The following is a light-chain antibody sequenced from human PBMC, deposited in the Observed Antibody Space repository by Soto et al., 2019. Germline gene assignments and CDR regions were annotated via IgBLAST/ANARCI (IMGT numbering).Light chain of an antibody. V-gene: IGKV3-15*01. CDR2: GAS. J-gene: IGKJ1*01. Sequence: EIVMTQSPATLYVSPGERATLSCRASQSVSNNLAWYQQKPGQAPRLLISGASIRATGIPDRFSGSGSGTEFTLTISSLQSEDFAVYYCQQYNNWWTFGQGTKVEIK. CDR3: QQYNNWWT. CDR1: QSVSNN.